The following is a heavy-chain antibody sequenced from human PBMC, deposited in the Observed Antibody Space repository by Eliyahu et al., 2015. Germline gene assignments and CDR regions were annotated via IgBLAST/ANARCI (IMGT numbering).Heavy chain of an antibody. V-gene: IGHV4-4*07. Sequence: QVQLQESGPGLVKPSETLSLTCTVSGGSISGYYWSWIRQPAGKGLEWIGRINTSGSTNYNPSLKSRVTMSVDTSKNQFSLRLSSVTAADTAVYYCARLDARGSWYVLYWGQGTLVTVSS. CDR1: GGSISGYY. CDR2: INTSGST. D-gene: IGHD6-13*01. CDR3: ARLDARGSWYVLY. J-gene: IGHJ4*02.